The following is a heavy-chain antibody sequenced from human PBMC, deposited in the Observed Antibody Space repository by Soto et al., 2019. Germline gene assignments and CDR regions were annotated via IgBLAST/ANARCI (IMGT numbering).Heavy chain of an antibody. Sequence: PSETLSLTCTVSGGSISSYYWSWIRQPPGKGLEWIGYIYYSGSTNYNPSLKSRVTISVDTSKNQFSLKLSSVTVADTAVYYCARRYVGTLDYWGQGTLVTVSS. J-gene: IGHJ4*02. D-gene: IGHD3-16*01. CDR1: GGSISSYY. CDR2: IYYSGST. CDR3: ARRYVGTLDY. V-gene: IGHV4-59*08.